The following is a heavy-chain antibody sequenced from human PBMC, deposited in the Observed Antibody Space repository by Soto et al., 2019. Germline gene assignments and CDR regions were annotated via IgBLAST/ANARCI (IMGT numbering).Heavy chain of an antibody. D-gene: IGHD5-12*01. CDR3: GRERGATSVFGMDV. CDR1: GGSISSYC. J-gene: IGHJ6*04. V-gene: IGHV4-59*01. CDR2: IYYSGST. Sequence: PSETLSLTCTVSGGSISSYCWSWIRQPPGKGLEWIGYIYYSGSTNYNPSLKIRVTISVDTSKNQFSLKLSAVTAAATAVYYCGRERGATSVFGMDVWGEGGTVTLGS.